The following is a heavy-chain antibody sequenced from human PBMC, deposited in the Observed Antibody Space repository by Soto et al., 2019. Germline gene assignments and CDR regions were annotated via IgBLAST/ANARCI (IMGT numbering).Heavy chain of an antibody. CDR3: ARGRDGYKTPMDV. CDR1: GFTFSSYW. D-gene: IGHD5-12*01. V-gene: IGHV3-74*01. J-gene: IGHJ6*02. Sequence: HPGGSLRLSCAASGFTFSSYWMHWVRQAPGKGLVWVSRINSDGSSTSYADSVKGPFTISRDNAKNTLYLQMNSLRAEDTAVYYCARGRDGYKTPMDVWGQGTTVTVSS. CDR2: INSDGSST.